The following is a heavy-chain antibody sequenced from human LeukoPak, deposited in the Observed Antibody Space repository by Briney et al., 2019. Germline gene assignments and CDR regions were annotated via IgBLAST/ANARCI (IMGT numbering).Heavy chain of an antibody. CDR3: ARVQGLDFRWYFDL. CDR1: GFTFSSYD. V-gene: IGHV3-13*01. J-gene: IGHJ2*01. CDR2: IGTAGDT. Sequence: PGGSLRLSYAASGFTFSSYDMHWVRQATGKGLEWVSAIGTAGDTYYPGSVKGRFTISRENAKNSLYLQMNSLRAGDTAVYYCARVQGLDFRWYFDLWGRGTLVTVSS.